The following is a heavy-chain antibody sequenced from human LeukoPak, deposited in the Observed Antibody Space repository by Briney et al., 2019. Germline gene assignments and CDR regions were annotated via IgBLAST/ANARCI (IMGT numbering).Heavy chain of an antibody. CDR1: GFTFSSYG. CDR3: ARDRKAVTGALDY. V-gene: IGHV3-30*02. J-gene: IGHJ4*02. CDR2: IRYDGSNK. D-gene: IGHD6-19*01. Sequence: PGGSLRLSCAASGFTFSSYGMHWVRQAPGKGLEWVAFIRYDGSNKYYADSVKGRFSSSRDNSKNTLYLQMNSLRVEDMAVYYCARDRKAVTGALDYWGQGTLVTVSS.